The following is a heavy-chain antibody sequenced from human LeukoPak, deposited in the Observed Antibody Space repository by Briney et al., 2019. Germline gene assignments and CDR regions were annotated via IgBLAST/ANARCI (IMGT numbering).Heavy chain of an antibody. D-gene: IGHD5-24*01. V-gene: IGHV4-61*02. CDR2: IYTSGST. J-gene: IGHJ4*02. CDR3: ARVALTLLRDGYNYFDY. CDR1: GGSISSGSYY. Sequence: PSQTLSLTCTVSGGSISSGSYYWSWIRQPAGKGLEWIGRIYTSGSTNYNPSLKSRVTISVDTSKNQFSLKLSSVTAADTAVYYCARVALTLLRDGYNYFDYWGQGTLVTVSS.